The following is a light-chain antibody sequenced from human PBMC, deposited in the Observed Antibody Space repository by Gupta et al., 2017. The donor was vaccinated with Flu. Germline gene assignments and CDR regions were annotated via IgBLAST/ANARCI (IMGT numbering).Light chain of an antibody. CDR2: RVS. CDR3: MQGTHWPT. V-gene: IGKV2-30*02. J-gene: IGKJ1*01. Sequence: PVTLGQPASISCRSSQSLVHRNGNTYLTWFPQMPGQSPRRLIYRVSNRDSGFPDRFSGSGSGTDFTLKISRVEAEDVGIYYCMQGTHWPTFGQGTKVEIK. CDR1: QSLVHRNGNTY.